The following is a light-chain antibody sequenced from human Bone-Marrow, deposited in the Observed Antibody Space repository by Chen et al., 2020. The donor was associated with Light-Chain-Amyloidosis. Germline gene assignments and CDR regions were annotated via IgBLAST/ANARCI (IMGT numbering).Light chain of an antibody. J-gene: IGKJ2*01. CDR2: MIS. CDR1: QSLVNSDGNTY. Sequence: VVMTQSPLSLPVTLGQPASISCRSSQSLVNSDGNTYLNWFQQRPGQPPRRLIYMISNRDSGVPDRFSGSGSGTDFTLKISRVEAEDVGTYSCMQATHWPYTFGQGTKLEIK. CDR3: MQATHWPYT. V-gene: IGKV2-30*01.